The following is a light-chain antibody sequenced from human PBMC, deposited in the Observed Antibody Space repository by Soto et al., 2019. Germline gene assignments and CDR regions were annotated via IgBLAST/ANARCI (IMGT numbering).Light chain of an antibody. CDR2: GAS. CDR1: QSVSSSD. CDR3: HQYGSSRT. J-gene: IGKJ1*01. V-gene: IGKV3-20*01. Sequence: EIVLTQSPGTLSLSPGERATLSCRASQSVSSSDLAWYQQKPGQAPRLLIYGASSRATGIPDRFSGSGSRIDFTLTISRLEPEDFAVYYCHQYGSSRTFGQGTKVEIK.